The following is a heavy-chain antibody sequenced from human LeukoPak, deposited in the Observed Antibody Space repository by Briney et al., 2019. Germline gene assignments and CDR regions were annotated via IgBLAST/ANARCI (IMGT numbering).Heavy chain of an antibody. D-gene: IGHD6-13*01. CDR3: ARDEGGGAAAAITFDY. J-gene: IGHJ4*02. Sequence: AASVKVSYKASGYTFTGYYMHWVRQAPGQGLEWMGWINPNSGGTNYAQKFQGRVTMTRDTSISTAYMELSRLRSDDTAVYYCARDEGGGAAAAITFDYWGQGTLVTVSS. V-gene: IGHV1-2*02. CDR2: INPNSGGT. CDR1: GYTFTGYY.